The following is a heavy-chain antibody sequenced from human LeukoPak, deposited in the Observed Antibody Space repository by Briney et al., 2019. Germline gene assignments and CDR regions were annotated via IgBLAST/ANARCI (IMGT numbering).Heavy chain of an antibody. CDR3: SAQPESLAGAMYS. D-gene: IGHD6-19*01. V-gene: IGHV3-23*01. CDR2: ISGSGGST. CDR1: GFTFSTYA. J-gene: IGHJ4*02. Sequence: PGGSLRLSCAASGFTFSTYAMSWVRQAPGKGLEWVSAISGSGGSTYYADSVKGRFTISRDNSKNTLYLQMNSLRAEDTAVYYCSAQPESLAGAMYSWGQGALVTVSS.